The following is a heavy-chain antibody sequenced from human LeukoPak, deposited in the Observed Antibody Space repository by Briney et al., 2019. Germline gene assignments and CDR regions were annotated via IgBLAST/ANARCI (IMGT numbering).Heavy chain of an antibody. CDR3: ARGQSYGWFDP. CDR1: GFTFSTYS. CDR2: ISGSSSYI. D-gene: IGHD5-18*01. V-gene: IGHV3-21*03. Sequence: AGGSLRLSCAASGFTFSTYSMNWVRQAPGKGLEWVSSISGSSSYIYYADSVKGRFTISRDSAQNSLYLQMNSLRAEDTAVYYCARGQSYGWFDPWGQGTLVTVSS. J-gene: IGHJ5*02.